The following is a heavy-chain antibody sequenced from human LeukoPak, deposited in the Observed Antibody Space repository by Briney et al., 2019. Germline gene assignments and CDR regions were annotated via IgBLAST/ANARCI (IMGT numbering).Heavy chain of an antibody. CDR1: GYTFTSYD. Sequence: ASVKVSCKASGYTFTSYDINWVRQATGQGLEWMGWMNPNSGNTGYAQKFQGRVTITRNTSISTAYMELSSLRSEDTAVYYCARAGGDTWIQLWTSSHYYMDVWGKGTTVTVSS. D-gene: IGHD5-18*01. CDR3: ARAGGDTWIQLWTSSHYYMDV. CDR2: MNPNSGNT. V-gene: IGHV1-8*03. J-gene: IGHJ6*03.